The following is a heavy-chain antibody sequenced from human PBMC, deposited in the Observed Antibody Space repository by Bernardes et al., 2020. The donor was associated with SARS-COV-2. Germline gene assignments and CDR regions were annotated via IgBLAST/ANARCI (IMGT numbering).Heavy chain of an antibody. CDR2: IYYNGNT. CDR1: GISVSSYGYY. J-gene: IGHJ4*02. D-gene: IGHD2-15*01. V-gene: IGHV4-61*08. CDR3: ARDVRGGTLDY. Sequence: SESLSLTCIVSGISVSSYGYYWSWLRQPPGKGLEWVVFIYYNGNTNYNPSLKSRATITVDTSKNQLSLKLTSVTAADTAVYYCARDVRGGTLDYWGQGTPVTVSS.